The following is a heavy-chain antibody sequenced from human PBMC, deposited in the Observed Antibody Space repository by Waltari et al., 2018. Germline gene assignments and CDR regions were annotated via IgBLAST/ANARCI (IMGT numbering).Heavy chain of an antibody. Sequence: VQLVQSGAEVKKPGSSVKVSCKVSGGTFNNSGISWVRQAPGQGLEWVGGVIPVLGAANYAQKFQGRVIISADESSGTVYMELSSLRSGDTAIYYCAFDGSGSEDYFDFWGQGTLVTVSS. CDR1: GGTFNNSG. D-gene: IGHD3-10*01. CDR3: AFDGSGSEDYFDF. V-gene: IGHV1-69*01. J-gene: IGHJ4*02. CDR2: VIPVLGAA.